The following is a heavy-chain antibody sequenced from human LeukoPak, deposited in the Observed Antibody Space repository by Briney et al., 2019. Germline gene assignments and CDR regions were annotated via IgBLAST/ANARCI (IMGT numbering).Heavy chain of an antibody. Sequence: SVKVSCKASGGTFTSYTISWVRQAPGQGLEWMGGIIPIFVTANYAQKFQGRVTITADKSTSTAYMELSSLRSEDTAVYYCARTNGTTLGAFDIWGQGTMVTVSS. CDR1: GGTFTSYT. CDR3: ARTNGTTLGAFDI. D-gene: IGHD1-1*01. CDR2: IIPIFVTA. V-gene: IGHV1-69*06. J-gene: IGHJ3*02.